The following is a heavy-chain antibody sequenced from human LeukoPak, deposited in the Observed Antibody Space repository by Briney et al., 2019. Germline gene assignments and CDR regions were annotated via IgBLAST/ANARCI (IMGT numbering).Heavy chain of an antibody. CDR3: ATREGIVGATPIDY. CDR1: GYTLTELS. CDR2: FDPEDGET. D-gene: IGHD1-26*01. V-gene: IGHV1-24*01. Sequence: ASVKVSCKVSGYTLTELSMHWVRQAPGKGLEWMGGFDPEDGETIYAQKFQGRVTMTKDTSTDTAYMELSSLRSEDTAVYYCATREGIVGATPIDYWGQGTLVTVSS. J-gene: IGHJ4*02.